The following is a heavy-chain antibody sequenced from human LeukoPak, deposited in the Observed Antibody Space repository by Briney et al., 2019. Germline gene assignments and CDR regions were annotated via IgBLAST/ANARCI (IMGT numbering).Heavy chain of an antibody. CDR1: GFTFSSYS. V-gene: IGHV3-48*02. Sequence: GGSLRLSCAASGFTFSSYSMTWVRQAPGKGLEWVSYISSSSSTIYYADSVKGRFTISRDNAKNSLYLQMNSLRDEDTAVYYCASFQEWELYGMDVWGQGTTVTVSS. CDR3: ASFQEWELYGMDV. D-gene: IGHD1-26*01. CDR2: ISSSSSTI. J-gene: IGHJ6*02.